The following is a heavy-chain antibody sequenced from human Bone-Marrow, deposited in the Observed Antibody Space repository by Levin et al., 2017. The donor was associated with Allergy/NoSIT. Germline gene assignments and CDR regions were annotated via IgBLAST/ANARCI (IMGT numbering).Heavy chain of an antibody. V-gene: IGHV3-23*01. J-gene: IGHJ4*02. Sequence: PGGSLRLSCAASGFTFSSYAMSWVRQAPGKGLEWVSAISGSGGSTYYADSVKGRFTISRDNSKNTLYLQMNSLRAEDTAVYYCAKKPGYRSGYPGGFDYWGQGTLVTVSS. CDR3: AKKPGYRSGYPGGFDY. D-gene: IGHD5-12*01. CDR1: GFTFSSYA. CDR2: ISGSGGST.